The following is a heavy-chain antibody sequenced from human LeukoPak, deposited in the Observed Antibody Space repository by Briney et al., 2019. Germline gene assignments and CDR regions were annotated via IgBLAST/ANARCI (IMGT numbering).Heavy chain of an antibody. D-gene: IGHD3-22*01. Sequence: ASVRVSCKASGYTFTSYYMHWVRQAPGQGLEWMGIINPSGGSTSYAQKFQGRVTMTRDTSTSTVYMELSSLRSEDTAVYYCARRGAYYYDSSGYSNFDYWGQGTLVTVSS. J-gene: IGHJ4*02. CDR1: GYTFTSYY. CDR2: INPSGGST. CDR3: ARRGAYYYDSSGYSNFDY. V-gene: IGHV1-46*01.